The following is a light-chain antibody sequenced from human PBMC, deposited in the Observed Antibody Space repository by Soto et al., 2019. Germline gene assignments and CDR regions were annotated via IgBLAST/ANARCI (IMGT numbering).Light chain of an antibody. CDR3: NSYTNSSAVV. V-gene: IGLV2-14*01. Sequence: TISCAGTRDDIGAYDYVSWYQQHPGNAPKLLVYEVTNRPSGVSDRFSGSKSGNTASLTISGLQAEDEADYYCNSYTNSSAVVFGGGTKVTVL. J-gene: IGLJ2*01. CDR1: RDDIGAYDY. CDR2: EVT.